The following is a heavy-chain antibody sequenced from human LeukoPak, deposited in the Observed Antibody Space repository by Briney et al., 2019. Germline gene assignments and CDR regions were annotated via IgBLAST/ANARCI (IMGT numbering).Heavy chain of an antibody. V-gene: IGHV1-2*02. CDR2: INSDCGGT. CDR1: GYTFTGDF. CDR3: ARGNIATRRGENWFDP. D-gene: IGHD6-6*01. J-gene: IGHJ5*02. Sequence: ASVKVSCKASGYTFTGDFIHWVRQAPGQGLEWMGWINSDCGGTNYARKFQGRVTMTRDTSISTAYMELSSLRSGDTAVFYCARGNIATRRGENWFDPWGQGTLVTVSS.